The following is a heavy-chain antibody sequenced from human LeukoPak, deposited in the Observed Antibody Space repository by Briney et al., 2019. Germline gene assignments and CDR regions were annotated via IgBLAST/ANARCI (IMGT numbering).Heavy chain of an antibody. CDR2: IYSGGGT. J-gene: IGHJ4*02. Sequence: PGGSLRLSCAASGFTVSSNYMSWVRQASGKGLEWVSLIYSGGGTYYADSVRGRFTISRDDSKNTLYLQMNSLRAEDTAVYYCVRRAGGYSHPYDYWGQGTLVTVSS. V-gene: IGHV3-53*01. CDR3: VRRAGGYSHPYDY. CDR1: GFTVSSNY. D-gene: IGHD4-23*01.